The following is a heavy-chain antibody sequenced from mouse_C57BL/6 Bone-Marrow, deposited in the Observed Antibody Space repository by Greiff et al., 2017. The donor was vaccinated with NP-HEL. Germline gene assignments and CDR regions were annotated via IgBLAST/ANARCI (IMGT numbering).Heavy chain of an antibody. J-gene: IGHJ4*01. CDR1: GYTFTDYE. CDR3: TRHYYSNLYYYAMDY. Sequence: VQRVESGAELVRPGASVTLSCKASGYTFTDYEMHWVKQTPVHGLEWIGAIDPETGGTAYNQKFKGKAILTADKSSSTAYMELRSLTSEDSAVYYCTRHYYSNLYYYAMDYWGQGTSVTVSS. D-gene: IGHD2-5*01. CDR2: IDPETGGT. V-gene: IGHV1-15*01.